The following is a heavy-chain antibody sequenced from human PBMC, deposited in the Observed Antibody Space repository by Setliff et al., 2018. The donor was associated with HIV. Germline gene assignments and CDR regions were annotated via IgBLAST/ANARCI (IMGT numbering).Heavy chain of an antibody. Sequence: GESLKISCAASGFTFSGAEIHWVRQVSGKGLEWVGRIRSKADKYATDYGASAKGRFIISRDDSKKTAYLQMSSLRAEDTAMYYCLLPCTSGWHNWADPWGQGTLVTVSS. CDR2: IRSKADKYAT. CDR1: GFTFSGAE. V-gene: IGHV3-73*01. D-gene: IGHD6-19*01. J-gene: IGHJ5*02. CDR3: LLPCTSGWHNWADP.